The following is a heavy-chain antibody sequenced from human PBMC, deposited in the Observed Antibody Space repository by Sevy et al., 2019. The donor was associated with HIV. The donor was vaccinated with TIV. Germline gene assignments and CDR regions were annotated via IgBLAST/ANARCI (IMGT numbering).Heavy chain of an antibody. V-gene: IGHV3-7*01. D-gene: IGHD3-10*01. Sequence: GGSLRLSCAASGFTFSSYWMSWVRQAPGKGLEWVANIKQDGSEKYYVDSVKGRFTISRDNAKNSLYLQMNSLRTEDTAVYYCARERGSGSYYFWFDPWGQGTLVTVSS. J-gene: IGHJ5*02. CDR1: GFTFSSYW. CDR3: ARERGSGSYYFWFDP. CDR2: IKQDGSEK.